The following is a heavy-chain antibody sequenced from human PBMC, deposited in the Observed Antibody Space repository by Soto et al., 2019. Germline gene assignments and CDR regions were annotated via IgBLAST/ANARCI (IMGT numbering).Heavy chain of an antibody. CDR3: ARLWTTVWFDP. Sequence: SETLPLTYNVSGGYISSGDYYWSWIRKPPGKGLEWIGYIYYSGSTYYNPSLKSRVTISVDTSKNQFSLKLSSVTAADTAVYYCARLWTTVWFDPWGQGTLVTV. D-gene: IGHD4-4*01. V-gene: IGHV4-30-4*01. J-gene: IGHJ5*02. CDR2: IYYSGST. CDR1: GGYISSGDYY.